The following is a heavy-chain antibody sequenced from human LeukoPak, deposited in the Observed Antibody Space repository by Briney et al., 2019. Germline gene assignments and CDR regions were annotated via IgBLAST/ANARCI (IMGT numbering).Heavy chain of an antibody. CDR1: EGTFSSYA. CDR3: ARLSCPDP. D-gene: IGHD3-10*01. CDR2: IIPILGIA. Sequence: PTASVKVSCKASEGTFSSYAISLVRQAPGQGLEWMGRIIPILGIANYAQRFQGRVTITADKSTSTAYMELSSLRSEDTAVYYCARLSCPDPWGQGTLVTVSS. V-gene: IGHV1-69*04. J-gene: IGHJ5*02.